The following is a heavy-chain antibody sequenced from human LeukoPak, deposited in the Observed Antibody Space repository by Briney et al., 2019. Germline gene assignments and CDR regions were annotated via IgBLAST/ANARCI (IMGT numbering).Heavy chain of an antibody. CDR2: VYYGETT. Sequence: SETLSLTCAVSGGSIDSYFWNWIRQSPGKGLEWIGYVYYGETTNYNPSLKSRVTMSIDTSKNQFSLNLNSVTAADTAVYYCARGLGFPYFSDYWGQGTLVTVSS. CDR3: ARGLGFPYFSDY. V-gene: IGHV4-59*01. J-gene: IGHJ4*02. D-gene: IGHD1-26*01. CDR1: GGSIDSYF.